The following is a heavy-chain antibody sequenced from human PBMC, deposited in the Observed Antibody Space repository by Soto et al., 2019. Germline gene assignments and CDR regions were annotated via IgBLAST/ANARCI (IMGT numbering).Heavy chain of an antibody. CDR1: GFTFSDYY. CDR3: ASCCSGWYKSDY. CDR2: ISSSGSTI. J-gene: IGHJ4*02. D-gene: IGHD6-19*01. V-gene: IGHV3-11*01. Sequence: PGGSLRLSCAASGFTFSDYYMSWIRQAPGKGLEWVSYISSSGSTIYYADSVKGRFTISRDNAKNSPYLQMNSLRAEDTAVYYCASCCSGWYKSDYWGQGTLVTVSS.